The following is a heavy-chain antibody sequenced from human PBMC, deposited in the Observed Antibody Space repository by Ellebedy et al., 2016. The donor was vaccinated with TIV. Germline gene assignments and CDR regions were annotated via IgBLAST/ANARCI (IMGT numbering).Heavy chain of an antibody. CDR2: IKQDGSEK. CDR3: ARVVGYCSGGSCYHSSHFDY. D-gene: IGHD2-15*01. V-gene: IGHV3-7*04. CDR1: GFTFSSYW. J-gene: IGHJ4*02. Sequence: GGSLRLXXAASGFTFSSYWMSWVRQAPGKGLEWVANIKQDGSEKYYVDSVKGRFTISRDNAKNSLYLQMNSLRAEDTAVYYCARVVGYCSGGSCYHSSHFDYWGQGTLVTVSS.